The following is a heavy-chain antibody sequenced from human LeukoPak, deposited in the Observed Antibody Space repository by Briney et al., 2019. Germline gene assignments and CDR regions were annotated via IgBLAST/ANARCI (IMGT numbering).Heavy chain of an antibody. CDR1: GFTFSSYS. CDR3: AKPGGGRFLESNNWFDP. D-gene: IGHD3-3*01. J-gene: IGHJ5*02. CDR2: ISSSSSYI. V-gene: IGHV3-21*04. Sequence: GGSLRLSCAASGFTFSSYSMNWVRQAPGKGLEWVSSISSSSSYIYYADSVKGRFTISRDNSKNTLYLQMNSLRAEDTAVYYCAKPGGGRFLESNNWFDPWGQGTLVTVSS.